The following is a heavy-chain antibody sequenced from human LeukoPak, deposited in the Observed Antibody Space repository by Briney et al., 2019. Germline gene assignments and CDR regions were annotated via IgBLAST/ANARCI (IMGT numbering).Heavy chain of an antibody. CDR3: ARAYSRFYYYYMDV. Sequence: PSETLSLTCTVSSGSISTSNYYWGWVRQPPGKALEWIGNIFYSGSTYYSPSLKSRVTISLDTSKNQFSLKLSSVTAADTAVYCARAYSRFYYYYMDVWGKGSTVTVS. J-gene: IGHJ6*03. D-gene: IGHD5-18*01. V-gene: IGHV4-39*07. CDR1: SGSISTSNYY. CDR2: IFYSGST.